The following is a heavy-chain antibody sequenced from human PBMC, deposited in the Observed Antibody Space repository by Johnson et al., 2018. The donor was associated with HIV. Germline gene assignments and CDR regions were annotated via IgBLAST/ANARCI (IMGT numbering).Heavy chain of an antibody. CDR1: GFTFSGYP. V-gene: IGHV3-30*04. J-gene: IGHJ3*02. D-gene: IGHD5-18*01. Sequence: QVQLVESGGGVVQPGRSLRLSCAASGFTFSGYPMHWVRQAPGKGLEWVAVISYDGSNKYYADSVKGRFTISRDNSKNTLYLQMNSLRAEDTALYYCAKDMERYSYGPDAFDIWGQGTMVTVSS. CDR3: AKDMERYSYGPDAFDI. CDR2: ISYDGSNK.